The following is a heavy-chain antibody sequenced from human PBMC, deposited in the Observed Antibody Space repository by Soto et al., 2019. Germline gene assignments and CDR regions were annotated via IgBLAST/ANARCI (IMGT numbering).Heavy chain of an antibody. Sequence: QVQLEQSGAEVKKPGASVRVSCKASGYTFASYDINWVRQATEQGLESMGWMNPDSSNTGYAQKFQGRVTMTRDFFTNTAYMELSSLTSEDTAVYYCARRARLGTQLWLPFDYWAQGTLVTVSS. D-gene: IGHD3-9*01. CDR3: ARRARLGTQLWLPFDY. J-gene: IGHJ4*02. CDR2: MNPDSSNT. V-gene: IGHV1-8*01. CDR1: GYTFASYD.